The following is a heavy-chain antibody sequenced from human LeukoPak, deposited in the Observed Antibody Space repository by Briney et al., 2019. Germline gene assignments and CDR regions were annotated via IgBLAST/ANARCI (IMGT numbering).Heavy chain of an antibody. CDR3: ARSYGYYSPFDY. CDR1: GFTVSSNY. V-gene: IGHV3-53*01. J-gene: IGHJ4*02. Sequence: EGSLRLSCAASGFTVSSNYMSWVRQAPGKGLEWVSVIYSGGSTYYADSVKGRFTISRDNSKNTLYLQMNSLRAEDTAVYYCARSYGYYSPFDYWGQGTLVTVSS. CDR2: IYSGGST. D-gene: IGHD5-18*01.